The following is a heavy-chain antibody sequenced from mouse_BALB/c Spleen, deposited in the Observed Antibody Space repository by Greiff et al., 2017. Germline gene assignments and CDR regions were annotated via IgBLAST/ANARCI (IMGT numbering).Heavy chain of an antibody. V-gene: IGHV4-1*02. CDR1: GFDFSRYW. D-gene: IGHD2-4*01. CDR3: ARTRDYDYAWFAY. CDR2: INPDSSTI. Sequence: EVQLLESGGGLVQPGGSLKLSCAASGFDFSRYWMSWVRQAPGKGLEWIGEINPDSSTINYTPSLKDKFIISRDNAKNTLYLQMSKVRSEDTALYYCARTRDYDYAWFAYWGQGTLVTVSA. J-gene: IGHJ3*01.